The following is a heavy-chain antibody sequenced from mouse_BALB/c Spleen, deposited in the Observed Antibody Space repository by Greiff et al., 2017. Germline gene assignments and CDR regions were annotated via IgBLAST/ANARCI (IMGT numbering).Heavy chain of an antibody. D-gene: IGHD1-1*01. CDR1: GFSLTGYG. J-gene: IGHJ4*01. CDR3: ALHYYGSSYYYAMDY. Sequence: VKLMESGPGLVAPSQSLSITCTVSGFSLTGYGVNWVRQPPGKGLEWLGMIWGDGSTDYNSALKSRLSISKDNSKSQVFLKMNSLQTDDTARYYCALHYYGSSYYYAMDYWGQGTSVTVSS. V-gene: IGHV2-6-7*01. CDR2: IWGDGST.